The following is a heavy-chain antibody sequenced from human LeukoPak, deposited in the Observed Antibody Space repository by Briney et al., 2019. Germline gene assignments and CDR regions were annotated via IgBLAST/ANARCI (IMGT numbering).Heavy chain of an antibody. Sequence: PGGSLRLSCAASGLRFSDYYVSWIRQAPGKGLQWVSYISSGGDIMHYADSVKGRFTISRDNAKNSLYLQMNSLRAEDTAVYYCAREGSWIQIPRKWDAFDIWGQGTMVTVSS. CDR2: ISSGGDIM. CDR1: GLRFSDYY. V-gene: IGHV3-11*04. CDR3: AREGSWIQIPRKWDAFDI. D-gene: IGHD5-18*01. J-gene: IGHJ3*02.